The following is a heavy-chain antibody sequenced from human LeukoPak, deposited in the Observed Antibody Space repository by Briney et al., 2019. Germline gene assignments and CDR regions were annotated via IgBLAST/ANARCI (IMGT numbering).Heavy chain of an antibody. J-gene: IGHJ4*02. D-gene: IGHD4-23*01. V-gene: IGHV4-59*01. CDR3: ARHDYGRNSPRVYFDH. Sequence: PWETLPLTCTVSGASISNIHWGWIRPPPGKGLEWIVYIYYSGSPNSNPSLKRRVTISVDMPKNVFPLMMTPWPAEDTAVYYCARHDYGRNSPRVYFDHWGQGTLVTVSS. CDR2: IYYSGSP. CDR1: GASISNIH.